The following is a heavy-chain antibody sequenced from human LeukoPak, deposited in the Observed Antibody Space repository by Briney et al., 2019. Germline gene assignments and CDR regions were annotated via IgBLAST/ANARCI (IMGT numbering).Heavy chain of an antibody. Sequence: GGSLRLSCTASGFNFRSAWVSWARQAPGKGLEWVGRVRSKSDAGTMDYAAHVEGRFTISRDNSKNTLYLQMNSLRAEDTAVYYCAKVPSVYGSGDNWFDPWGQGTLVTVSS. V-gene: IGHV3-15*01. J-gene: IGHJ5*02. CDR2: VRSKSDAGTM. CDR3: AKVPSVYGSGDNWFDP. D-gene: IGHD3-10*01. CDR1: GFNFRSAW.